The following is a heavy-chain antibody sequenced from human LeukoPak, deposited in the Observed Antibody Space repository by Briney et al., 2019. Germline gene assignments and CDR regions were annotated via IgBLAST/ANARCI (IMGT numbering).Heavy chain of an antibody. Sequence: ASVKVSCKASGFTFTSHDYNWVRQATGQGLEWMGWMNPNSGNTGYAQKFQGRVTMTRDTSISTVYMELSSLTSEDTAVYYCASCCNGMDVWGQGTTVTVSS. J-gene: IGHJ6*02. D-gene: IGHD2-15*01. V-gene: IGHV1-8*01. CDR3: ASCCNGMDV. CDR1: GFTFTSHD. CDR2: MNPNSGNT.